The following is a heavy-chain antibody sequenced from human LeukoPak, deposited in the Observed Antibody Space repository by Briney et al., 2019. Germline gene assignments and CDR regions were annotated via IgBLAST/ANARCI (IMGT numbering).Heavy chain of an antibody. V-gene: IGHV3-48*04. CDR1: GFAFTSYS. J-gene: IGHJ4*02. CDR2: INSDSGTI. CDR3: ARDSAWAVDY. Sequence: GGSLRLSCAASGFAFTSYSVNWIRQAPGKGLEWISYINSDSGTIYYADSVKGRFSISRDNAKNSLYLQMNSLRAEDTALYYCARDSAWAVDYWGQGTLVTVSS.